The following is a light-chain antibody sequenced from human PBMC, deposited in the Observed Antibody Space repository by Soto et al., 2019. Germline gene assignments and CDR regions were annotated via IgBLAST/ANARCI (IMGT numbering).Light chain of an antibody. CDR1: QGVRNN. CDR3: HQYNQWPLWT. J-gene: IGKJ1*01. V-gene: IGKV3-15*01. Sequence: EVVMTQSPVTLSVSPGESATLSCRASQGVRNNLAWYQQRPGQAPRLLIYGASTRAAGIPTRFSGSGSETEFTLTIRSLQSEEFAVYYCHQYNQWPLWTFGQGTKVEI. CDR2: GAS.